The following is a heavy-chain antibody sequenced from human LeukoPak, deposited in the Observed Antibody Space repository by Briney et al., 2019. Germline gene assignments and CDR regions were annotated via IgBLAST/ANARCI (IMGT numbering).Heavy chain of an antibody. CDR3: ARDPHGSYYPSPTDY. CDR1: GFTFSSYS. J-gene: IGHJ4*02. Sequence: GGSLRLSCAASGFTFSSYSMNWVRQAPGKGLEWVSYISSSSSTIYYADSVKGRFTISRDNAKNSLYLQMNSLRAEDTAVYYCARDPHGSYYPSPTDYWGQGTLVTVSS. D-gene: IGHD1-26*01. V-gene: IGHV3-48*01. CDR2: ISSSSSTI.